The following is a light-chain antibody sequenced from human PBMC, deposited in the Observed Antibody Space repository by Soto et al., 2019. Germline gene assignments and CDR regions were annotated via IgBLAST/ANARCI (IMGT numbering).Light chain of an antibody. Sequence: AIHLTQSPSFLSASVGDKVTITCRASQGIRRDVGWYQQKPGKAPKLLIYSASTLQSGVPSRFSGSGSGSDFTLTISSLQPDDFATYYCLQDYNYPRTFGQGTKVEIK. J-gene: IGKJ1*01. CDR2: SAS. CDR3: LQDYNYPRT. CDR1: QGIRRD. V-gene: IGKV1-6*01.